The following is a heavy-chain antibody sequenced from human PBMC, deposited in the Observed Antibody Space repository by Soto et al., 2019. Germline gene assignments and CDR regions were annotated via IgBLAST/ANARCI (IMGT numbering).Heavy chain of an antibody. CDR3: AKQYDYDGGSWFDP. CDR1: GFTFSSYA. Sequence: EVQLLESGGGLVQPGGSLRLSCAASGFTFSSYAMNWVRQAPGKGLEWVSAISGRGGSTYYADSVKGRFTISRDNSKNTLYLQMNSLRAEDTAVYYCAKQYDYDGGSWFDPWGQGTLVTVSS. V-gene: IGHV3-23*01. D-gene: IGHD5-12*01. CDR2: ISGRGGST. J-gene: IGHJ5*02.